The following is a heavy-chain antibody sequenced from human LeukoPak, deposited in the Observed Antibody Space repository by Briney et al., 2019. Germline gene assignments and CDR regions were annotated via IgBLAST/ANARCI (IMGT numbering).Heavy chain of an antibody. CDR3: AKDLGSETPPTYFDY. Sequence: GGSLRLSCAASGFTFSGYGMHWVRQAPGKGLEWVALISYDGSNKYYADSVKGRFTISRDNSKNTLYLQMNSLRAEDTAVYYCAKDLGSETPPTYFDYWGQGTLVTVSS. CDR2: ISYDGSNK. J-gene: IGHJ4*02. D-gene: IGHD3-10*01. V-gene: IGHV3-30*18. CDR1: GFTFSGYG.